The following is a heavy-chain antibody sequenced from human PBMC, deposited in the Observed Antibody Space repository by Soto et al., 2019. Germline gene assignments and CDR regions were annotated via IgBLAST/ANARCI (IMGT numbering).Heavy chain of an antibody. V-gene: IGHV3-49*03. Sequence: GTLRLSGTTSGFSFGDYAMSWFRQAPGKGLEWVGFIRSKGYGVTTQYAASVKGRFTISRDDSESIAYLQMESLKTEDTALYYCARVGSASLMVVVIADHWGQGTQVTVSS. CDR3: ARVGSASLMVVVIADH. D-gene: IGHD3-22*01. CDR2: IRSKGYGVTT. CDR1: GFSFGDYA. J-gene: IGHJ4*02.